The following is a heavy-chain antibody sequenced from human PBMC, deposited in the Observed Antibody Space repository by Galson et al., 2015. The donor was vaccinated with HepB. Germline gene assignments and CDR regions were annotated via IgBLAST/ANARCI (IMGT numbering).Heavy chain of an antibody. D-gene: IGHD3-10*01. CDR3: ARDLVSGSGSYYN. J-gene: IGHJ4*02. V-gene: IGHV3-74*01. CDR2: ISENGRTT. CDR1: GFTFSSYG. Sequence: SLRLSCAASGFTFSSYGMHWVRQGQGKGLMWVSRISENGRTTNYVDSVRGRFTISRDNAKNTLYLQLNSLTAEDTAVYYCARDLVSGSGSYYNWGQGTLVTVSS.